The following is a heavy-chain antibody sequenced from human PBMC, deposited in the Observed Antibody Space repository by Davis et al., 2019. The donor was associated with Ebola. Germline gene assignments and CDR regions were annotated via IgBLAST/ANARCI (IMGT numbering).Heavy chain of an antibody. D-gene: IGHD6-19*01. CDR1: GFTFSSYA. V-gene: IGHV3-30-3*01. CDR2: ISYDGSNK. CDR3: GRTYSSGWYFDY. J-gene: IGHJ4*02. Sequence: GGSLRLSCAASGFTFSSYAMHWVRQAPGKGLEWVAVISYDGSNKYYADSVKGRFTISRDNSKNSLYLQMNSLRAKDTAVYYCGRTYSSGWYFDYWGQGTLVTVSS.